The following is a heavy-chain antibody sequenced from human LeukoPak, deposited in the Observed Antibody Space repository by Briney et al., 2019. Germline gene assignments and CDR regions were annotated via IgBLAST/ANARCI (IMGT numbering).Heavy chain of an antibody. D-gene: IGHD6-25*01. CDR1: GGSFSGYY. Sequence: SETLSLTCAVYGGSFSGYYWSWIRQPPGKGLEWIGEINHSGSTNYNPSLKSRVTISVDTSKNQFSLKLSSVTAADTAVYYCARDKTQPLRPPHYYYYMDVWGKGTTVTISS. CDR2: INHSGST. J-gene: IGHJ6*03. CDR3: ARDKTQPLRPPHYYYYMDV. V-gene: IGHV4-34*01.